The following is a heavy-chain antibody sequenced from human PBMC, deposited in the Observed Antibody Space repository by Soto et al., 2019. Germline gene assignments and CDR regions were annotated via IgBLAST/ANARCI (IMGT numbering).Heavy chain of an antibody. D-gene: IGHD6-25*01. Sequence: PSETLRLTCTASGSSITSYPWSWLRQPPGKGLEWIGRIYSNGNTNHNPSLRSRVIMSIDTSQNQFSLRLRSVTAADTAVYYCARDRAWAAPDWYFDLWGRGTLVTVSS. J-gene: IGHJ2*01. CDR2: IYSNGNT. CDR1: GSSITSYP. CDR3: ARDRAWAAPDWYFDL. V-gene: IGHV4-4*07.